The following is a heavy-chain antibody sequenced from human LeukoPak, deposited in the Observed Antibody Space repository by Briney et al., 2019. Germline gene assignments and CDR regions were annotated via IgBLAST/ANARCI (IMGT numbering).Heavy chain of an antibody. J-gene: IGHJ4*02. Sequence: GGSLRLSCAASGFTFSDSYMSWIRQAPGKGLEWVSYISSSASTIYYADSVKGRFTISRDNAKNSLYLQMNSLRAEDTAVYYCAKEPLNYYDSSASPPFDYWGQGTLVTVSS. CDR2: ISSSASTI. D-gene: IGHD3-22*01. CDR3: AKEPLNYYDSSASPPFDY. V-gene: IGHV3-11*01. CDR1: GFTFSDSY.